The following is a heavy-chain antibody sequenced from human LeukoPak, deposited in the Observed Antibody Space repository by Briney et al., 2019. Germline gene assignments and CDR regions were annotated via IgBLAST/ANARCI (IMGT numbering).Heavy chain of an antibody. V-gene: IGHV4-59*08. J-gene: IGHJ4*02. CDR3: ARILYYDWYYFDY. CDR2: IYYSGST. CDR1: GGPISSYY. D-gene: IGHD3-22*01. Sequence: SETLSLTCTASGGPISSYYWSWIRQPPGKGLEWIGYIYYSGSTNYNPSLKSRVTISVDASKNQFSLKLSSVTAADTAVYYCARILYYDWYYFDYWGQGTLVTVSS.